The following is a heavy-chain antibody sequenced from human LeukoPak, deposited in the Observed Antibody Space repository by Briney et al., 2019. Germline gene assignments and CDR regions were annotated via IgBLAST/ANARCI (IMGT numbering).Heavy chain of an antibody. Sequence: GASMKVSCKASGYTFTSYYMHWVRQAPGQGLEWMGIINPSGGSTSYAQKFQGRVTMTRDTSTSTVYMELSSLRSEDAAVYYCASTSSGYLFGAFDIWGQGTMVTVSS. CDR2: INPSGGST. J-gene: IGHJ3*02. D-gene: IGHD3-22*01. CDR1: GYTFTSYY. V-gene: IGHV1-46*01. CDR3: ASTSSGYLFGAFDI.